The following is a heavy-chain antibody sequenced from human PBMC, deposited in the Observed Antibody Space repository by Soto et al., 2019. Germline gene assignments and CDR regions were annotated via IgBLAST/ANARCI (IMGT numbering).Heavy chain of an antibody. CDR1: GFTFSSYG. J-gene: IGHJ6*02. CDR2: ISYDGSNK. CDR3: ARSAPERYDILTGYYKAPQHQYYYYYYGMDV. Sequence: PGGSLRLSCAASGFTFSSYGMHWVRQAPGKGLEWVAVISYDGSNKYYADSVKGQFTISRDNSKNTLYLQMNSLRSEDTAVYYCARSAPERYDILTGYYKAPQHQYYYYYYGMDVWGQGTTVTVSS. D-gene: IGHD3-9*01. V-gene: IGHV3-30*03.